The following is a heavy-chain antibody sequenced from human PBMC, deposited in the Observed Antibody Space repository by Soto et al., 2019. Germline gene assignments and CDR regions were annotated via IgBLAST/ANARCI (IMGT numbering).Heavy chain of an antibody. CDR2: IYTSGST. Sequence: SETLSLTCTVSGGSISSYYWSWIRQPAGKGLEWIGRIYTSGSTNYNPSLKSRVTMSVDTSKNQFSLKLSSVTAADTAVYYCARAPRIGAAAGRAPGFDYWGQGTLVTVSS. CDR3: ARAPRIGAAAGRAPGFDY. J-gene: IGHJ4*02. D-gene: IGHD6-13*01. V-gene: IGHV4-4*07. CDR1: GGSISSYY.